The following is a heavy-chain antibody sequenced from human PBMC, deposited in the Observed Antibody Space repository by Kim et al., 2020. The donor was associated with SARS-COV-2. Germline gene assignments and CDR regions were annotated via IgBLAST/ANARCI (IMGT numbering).Heavy chain of an antibody. CDR3: ARDWPTGDYYYGMDV. J-gene: IGHJ6*02. V-gene: IGHV1-69*04. Sequence: QKFQGRVTITADKSTSTAYMELSSLRSEDTAVYYCARDWPTGDYYYGMDVWGQGTTVTVSS. D-gene: IGHD7-27*01.